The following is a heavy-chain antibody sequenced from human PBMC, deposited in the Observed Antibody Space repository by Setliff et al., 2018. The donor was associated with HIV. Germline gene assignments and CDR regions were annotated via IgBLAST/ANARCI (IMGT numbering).Heavy chain of an antibody. CDR3: ARKGSGSSFDFEY. CDR1: GYTFISYA. D-gene: IGHD3-10*01. Sequence: AASVKVSCKASGYTFISYAIHWVRQAPGQSLEWMGWITGGSGNTKYSEKFQGRVTLTRDTSASTAYMELSSLRSEDTAVYYCARKGSGSSFDFEYWGQGTLVTVSS. V-gene: IGHV1-3*01. CDR2: ITGGSGNT. J-gene: IGHJ4*02.